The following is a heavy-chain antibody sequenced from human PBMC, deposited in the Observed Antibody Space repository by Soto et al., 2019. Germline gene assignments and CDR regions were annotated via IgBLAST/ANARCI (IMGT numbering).Heavy chain of an antibody. D-gene: IGHD2-15*01. CDR3: GRIPLIESGWFEH. CDR2: MDYTVST. V-gene: IGHV4-30-4*01. CDR1: SDSINTGDYY. J-gene: IGHJ5*02. Sequence: PAETRSLTCTVSSDSINTGDYYWSWLRQPPRKGLEWIGYMDYTVSTYYNPSLKSQFTISIDTSKTHFSLKVNSVTAADTAVYYCGRIPLIESGWFEHWGQGTLVISSS.